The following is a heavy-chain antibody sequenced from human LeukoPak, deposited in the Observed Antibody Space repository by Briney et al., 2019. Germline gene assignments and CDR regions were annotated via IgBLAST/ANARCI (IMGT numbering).Heavy chain of an antibody. CDR2: ISYSGST. D-gene: IGHD2-15*01. J-gene: IGHJ5*02. Sequence: SQTLSLTCTVSGDSISSGDYYWSWIRQPPGKGLEWIGYISYSGSTSYNPSLKSRVTISVDTSKNQFSLKVTSVTAADTAGYYCARAIVGYCSGGRCFRRFDPWGQGTLVTVSS. V-gene: IGHV4-30-4*01. CDR3: ARAIVGYCSGGRCFRRFDP. CDR1: GDSISSGDYY.